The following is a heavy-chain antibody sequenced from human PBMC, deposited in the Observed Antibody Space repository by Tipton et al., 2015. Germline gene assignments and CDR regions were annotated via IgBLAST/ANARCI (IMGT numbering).Heavy chain of an antibody. CDR3: ARDLEHGMDV. Sequence: GLVKPSEILSLTCNVSGGSVTSGNYYWSWIRQPPGKGLEWIGYISYTDNVRYNPSLESRVTISVDTSKNQFSLTLNSVTAADTAVYYCARDLEHGMDVWGQGTTVTVSS. CDR2: ISYTDNV. CDR1: GGSVTSGNYY. J-gene: IGHJ6*02. D-gene: IGHD5-24*01. V-gene: IGHV4-61*01.